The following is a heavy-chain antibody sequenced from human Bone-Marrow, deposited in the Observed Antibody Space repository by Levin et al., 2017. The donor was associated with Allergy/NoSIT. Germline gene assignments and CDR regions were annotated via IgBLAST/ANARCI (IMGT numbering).Heavy chain of an antibody. Sequence: SCAASGFTFSSYAMHWVRQAPGKGLEWVAVISYDGSNKYYADSVKGRFTISRDNSKNTLYLQMNSLRAEDTAVYYCASRTGTLQAYYYYGMDVWGQGTTVTVSS. CDR1: GFTFSSYA. D-gene: IGHD3-10*01. J-gene: IGHJ6*02. CDR2: ISYDGSNK. V-gene: IGHV3-30-3*01. CDR3: ASRTGTLQAYYYYGMDV.